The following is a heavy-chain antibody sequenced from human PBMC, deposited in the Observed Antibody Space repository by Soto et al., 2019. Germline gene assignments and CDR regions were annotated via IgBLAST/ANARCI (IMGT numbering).Heavy chain of an antibody. CDR1: GFTFSLYS. Sequence: GGSLTLSCAASGFTFSLYSMIWVRQAPGKGLEWVASITSSSSYIYYEDSLKGRFTIARDNAKNSLFLQLDSLRAEDTAVYFCVRARSTDSRPDYWGQGTLVTVSS. D-gene: IGHD3-22*01. CDR2: ITSSSSYI. CDR3: VRARSTDSRPDY. J-gene: IGHJ4*02. V-gene: IGHV3-21*01.